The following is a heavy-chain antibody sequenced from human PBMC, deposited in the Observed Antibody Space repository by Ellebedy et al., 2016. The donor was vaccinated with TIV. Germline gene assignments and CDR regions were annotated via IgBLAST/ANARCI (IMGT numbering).Heavy chain of an antibody. D-gene: IGHD4-17*01. CDR1: GFSVSNKY. CDR3: ARSYGDNDY. Sequence: GESLKISXAASGFSVSNKYMSWIRQAPGKGLEWVSYISSSGSTIYYADSVKGRFTISRDNAKNSLYLQMNSLRAEDTAVYYCARSYGDNDYWGQGTLVTVSS. J-gene: IGHJ4*02. V-gene: IGHV3-11*01. CDR2: ISSSGSTI.